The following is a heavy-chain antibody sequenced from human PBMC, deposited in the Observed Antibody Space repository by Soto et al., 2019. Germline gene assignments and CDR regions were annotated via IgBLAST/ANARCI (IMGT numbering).Heavy chain of an antibody. CDR1: GGSIGSGGYS. J-gene: IGHJ4*02. Sequence: QLQLQESGSGLVKPSQTLSLTCAVSGGSIGSGGYSWSWIRQPPGKGLEWIGYIYHSGCTYYNPSLKIRVTISVDRSKNQFSVKLSSVTASDKAVYYCARSKLGYCSSTSCPPYFYYWCQGTLVTVSA. V-gene: IGHV4-30-2*01. D-gene: IGHD2-2*01. CDR2: IYHSGCT. CDR3: ARSKLGYCSSTSCPPYFYY.